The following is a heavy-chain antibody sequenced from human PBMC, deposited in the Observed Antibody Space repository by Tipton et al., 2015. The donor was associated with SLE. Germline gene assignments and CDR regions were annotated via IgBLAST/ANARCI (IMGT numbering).Heavy chain of an antibody. V-gene: IGHV4-34*01. CDR2: INHSGST. CDR3: ARWSYGDTLDY. J-gene: IGHJ4*02. D-gene: IGHD4-17*01. CDR1: GGSFSGYY. Sequence: TLSLTCAVYGGSFSGYYWSWIRQPPGKGLEWIGEINHSGSTNYNPSLKSRVTISVDTSKNQFSLKLSSVTAADTAVYYCARWSYGDTLDYWGQGTLVTVSS.